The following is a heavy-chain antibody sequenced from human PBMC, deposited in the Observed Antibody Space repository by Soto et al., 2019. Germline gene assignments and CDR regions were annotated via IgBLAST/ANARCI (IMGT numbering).Heavy chain of an antibody. Sequence: SGTLSLTCSVSGGSMRDYYLNWIRQAPGKGLEWIGSISYSGSTKYSPSLRSRVTISVDTSKIQFSLKLSSVTAADTALYYCARTVWQLHAFDIWGQGTVVTVSS. CDR2: ISYSGST. D-gene: IGHD1-7*01. CDR3: ARTVWQLHAFDI. V-gene: IGHV4-59*01. J-gene: IGHJ3*02. CDR1: GGSMRDYY.